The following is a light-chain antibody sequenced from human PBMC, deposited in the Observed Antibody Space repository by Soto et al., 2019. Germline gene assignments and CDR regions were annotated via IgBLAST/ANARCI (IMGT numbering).Light chain of an antibody. CDR2: EVS. Sequence: QSALTQPASVSGSPGQSITISCTGTSSDVGGYNYVSWYQQHPGKAPKLMIYEVSNRNSGVSNRFPVSKSGNTASLTISGLQAEDEADYYCSSYARSSPVVFGGGTKVTVL. CDR3: SSYARSSPVV. CDR1: SSDVGGYNY. J-gene: IGLJ3*02. V-gene: IGLV2-14*01.